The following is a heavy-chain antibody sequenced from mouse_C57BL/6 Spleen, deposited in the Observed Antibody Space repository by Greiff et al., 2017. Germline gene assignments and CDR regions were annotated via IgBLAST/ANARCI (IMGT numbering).Heavy chain of an antibody. CDR2: IDPETGGT. D-gene: IGHD1-1*01. CDR1: GYTFTDYE. V-gene: IGHV1-15*01. Sequence: QVQLKQSGAELVRPGASVTLSCKASGYTFTDYEMHWVKQTPVHGLEWIGAIDPETGGTAYNQKFKGKAILTADKSSSTAYMELRSLTSEDSAVXYWTRREVVADYFDYWGQGTTLTVSS. CDR3: TRREVVADYFDY. J-gene: IGHJ2*01.